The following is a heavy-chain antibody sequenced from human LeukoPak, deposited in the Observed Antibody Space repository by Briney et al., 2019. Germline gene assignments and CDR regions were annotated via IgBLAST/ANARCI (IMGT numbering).Heavy chain of an antibody. CDR2: ISGSGGST. CDR3: AKSADYDILTGYYNAFDY. V-gene: IGHV3-23*01. J-gene: IGHJ4*02. Sequence: GGTLRLSCAASGFTFSSYAMSWVCQAPGKGLEWVSAISGSGGSTYYADSVKGRFTISRDNSKNTLYLQMNSLRAEDTAVYYCAKSADYDILTGYYNAFDYWGQGTLVTVSS. CDR1: GFTFSSYA. D-gene: IGHD3-9*01.